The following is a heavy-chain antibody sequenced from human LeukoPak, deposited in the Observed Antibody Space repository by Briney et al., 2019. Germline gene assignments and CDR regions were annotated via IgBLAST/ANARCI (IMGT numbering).Heavy chain of an antibody. Sequence: GSLRLSCAASGFTFSSYSMNWVRQAPGKGLEWVSFISSSSSYIYYADSVKGRFTISRDNAKNSLYLQMNSLRAEDTAVYYCAREPSGTAIDYWGQGTLVTVSS. D-gene: IGHD1-1*01. CDR1: GFTFSSYS. V-gene: IGHV3-21*01. CDR3: AREPSGTAIDY. J-gene: IGHJ4*02. CDR2: ISSSSSYI.